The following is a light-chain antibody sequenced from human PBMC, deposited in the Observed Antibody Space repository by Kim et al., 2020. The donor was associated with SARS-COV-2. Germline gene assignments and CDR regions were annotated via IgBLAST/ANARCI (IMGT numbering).Light chain of an antibody. CDR3: LQHNTYPIA. J-gene: IGKJ5*01. V-gene: IGKV1-17*02. CDR2: GAS. CDR1: QDIRND. Sequence: ASLGDRVTITCRASQDIRNDLGWYQQNPGRAPTRLIYGASSLQSGVPSRFSGSGYETEFTLTLNNLQPEGFATYLCLQHNTYPIAFGQGTRLEIK.